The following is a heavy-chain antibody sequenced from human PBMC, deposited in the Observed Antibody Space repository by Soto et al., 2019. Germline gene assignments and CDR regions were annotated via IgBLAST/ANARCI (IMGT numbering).Heavy chain of an antibody. CDR3: ARDRSSSWFDY. CDR2: IYYSGST. V-gene: IGHV4-31*03. CDR1: GGSISSGGYY. D-gene: IGHD6-13*01. J-gene: IGHJ4*02. Sequence: SETLSLTCTVSGGSISSGGYYWSWIRQHPGKGLEWIGYIYYSGSTYYNPSLKSRVTMSVDTSKNQFSLKLSSVTAADTAVYYCARDRSSSWFDYWGQGTLVTVSS.